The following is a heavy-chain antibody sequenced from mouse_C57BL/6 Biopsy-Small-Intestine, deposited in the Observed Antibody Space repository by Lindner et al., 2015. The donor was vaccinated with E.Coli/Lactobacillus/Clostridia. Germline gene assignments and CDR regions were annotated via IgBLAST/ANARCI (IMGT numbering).Heavy chain of an antibody. D-gene: IGHD4-1*01. V-gene: IGHV1-81*01. CDR3: AGVSLGQYFDV. Sequence: VQLQESGAELARPGASVKLSCKASGYTFTSYGISWMKQRTGQGLEWIGEIYPRSGNTYYNEKFKGKATLTADKSSSTAYMQLSSLTSEDSAVYFCAGVSLGQYFDVWGAGTTVTVSS. J-gene: IGHJ1*01. CDR2: IYPRSGNT. CDR1: GYTFTSYG.